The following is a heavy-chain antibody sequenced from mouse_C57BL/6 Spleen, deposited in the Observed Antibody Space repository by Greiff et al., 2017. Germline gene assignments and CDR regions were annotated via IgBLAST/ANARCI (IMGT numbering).Heavy chain of an antibody. V-gene: IGHV1-42*01. CDR2: ITPSTGGT. D-gene: IGHD1-1*01. Sequence: VQLQQSGPELVKPGASVKISCKASGYSFTGYYMNWVKQSPEKSLEWIGEITPSTGGTTYNQKFKAKATLTVDKSSSTAYKQLKSLTSEDSAVYYCARNYGSSYGGYAMDYWGQGTSVTVSS. CDR3: ARNYGSSYGGYAMDY. J-gene: IGHJ4*01. CDR1: GYSFTGYY.